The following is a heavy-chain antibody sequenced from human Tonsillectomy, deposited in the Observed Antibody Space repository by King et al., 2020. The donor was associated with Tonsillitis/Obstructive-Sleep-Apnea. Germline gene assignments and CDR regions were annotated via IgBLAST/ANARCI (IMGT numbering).Heavy chain of an antibody. CDR3: ARATSYSNYDY. J-gene: IGHJ4*02. Sequence: VPLQESGPGLVKPSQTLSLICTVSGGSISSGAYYWPWIRQHPGKGLEWIGYIFYSGSTYNNPSLKSRVTISVDTSKNQFSLKLTSVTAADTAVYYCARATSYSNYDYWGQGTLVTVSS. D-gene: IGHD4-11*01. CDR1: GGSISSGAYY. CDR2: IFYSGST. V-gene: IGHV4-31*03.